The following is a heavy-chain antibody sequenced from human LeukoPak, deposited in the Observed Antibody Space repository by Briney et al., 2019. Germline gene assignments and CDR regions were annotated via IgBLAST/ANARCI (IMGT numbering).Heavy chain of an antibody. J-gene: IGHJ3*02. Sequence: ASVKVSCKASGYTFTGSYIHWVRQAPGQGLEWMAWINPNSGGTKYAQKFQGRVTMTRDTSISTAYMDLSSLRSDDTAVYYCARATPIVGTTKDAFDIWGQGTMVTVSS. CDR1: GYTFTGSY. V-gene: IGHV1-2*02. CDR2: INPNSGGT. CDR3: ARATPIVGTTKDAFDI. D-gene: IGHD1-26*01.